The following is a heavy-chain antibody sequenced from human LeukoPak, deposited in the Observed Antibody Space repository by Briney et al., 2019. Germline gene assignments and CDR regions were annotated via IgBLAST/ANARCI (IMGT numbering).Heavy chain of an antibody. CDR1: GGSISSSSFF. D-gene: IGHD3-22*01. CDR3: ARYYYDSSGPIYYYYGMDV. V-gene: IGHV4-61*05. CDR2: IYCSGST. J-gene: IGHJ6*02. Sequence: SETLSLTCTVSGGSISSSSFFWGWIRQPPGKGLEWIGYIYCSGSTNYNPSLKSRVTISVDTSKNQFSLKLSSVTAADTAVYYCARYYYDSSGPIYYYYGMDVWGQGTTVTVSS.